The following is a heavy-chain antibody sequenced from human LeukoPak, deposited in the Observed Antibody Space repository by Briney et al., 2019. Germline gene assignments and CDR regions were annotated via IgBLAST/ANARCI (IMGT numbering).Heavy chain of an antibody. CDR3: ARVLYGSGSEYYYYMDV. CDR2: ISAYNGYT. V-gene: IGHV1-18*01. J-gene: IGHJ6*03. Sequence: ASVKVSCKASGYTFTRYGISWVRQAPGQGLEWMGWISAYNGYTNYTQKFQGRVTMTRNTSISTAYMELSSLRSEDTAVYYCARVLYGSGSEYYYYMDVWGKGTTVTISS. D-gene: IGHD3-10*01. CDR1: GYTFTRYG.